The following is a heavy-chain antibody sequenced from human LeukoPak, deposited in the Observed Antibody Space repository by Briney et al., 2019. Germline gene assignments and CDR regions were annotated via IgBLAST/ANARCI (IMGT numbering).Heavy chain of an antibody. J-gene: IGHJ4*02. Sequence: SETLSLTCAVYGGSFSGYYWSWIRQPPGKGLECIGYISYSGSTNYNPTLKSRVTISLDTSKNQFSLMLSSVTAADTAVYYCARGAYDRSGYYNYYFDYWGQGTLVTVSS. D-gene: IGHD3-22*01. CDR3: ARGAYDRSGYYNYYFDY. V-gene: IGHV4-59*01. CDR2: ISYSGST. CDR1: GGSFSGYY.